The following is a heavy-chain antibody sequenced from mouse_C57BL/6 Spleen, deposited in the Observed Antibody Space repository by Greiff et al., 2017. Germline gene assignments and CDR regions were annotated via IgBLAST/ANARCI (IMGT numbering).Heavy chain of an antibody. D-gene: IGHD1-1*01. Sequence: EVQLQQSGGGLVKPGGSLKLSCAASGFTFSDYGMHWVRQAPEKGLEWVAYISSGSSTIYYADTVKGRFTISRDNAKNTLFLQMTSLRSEDTAMYYCARTGFTTVVARAMDYWGQGTSVTVSS. CDR2: ISSGSSTI. CDR3: ARTGFTTVVARAMDY. J-gene: IGHJ4*01. V-gene: IGHV5-17*01. CDR1: GFTFSDYG.